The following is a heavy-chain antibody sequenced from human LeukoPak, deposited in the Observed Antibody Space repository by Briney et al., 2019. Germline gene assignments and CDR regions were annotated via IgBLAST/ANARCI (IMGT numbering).Heavy chain of an antibody. V-gene: IGHV3-74*01. J-gene: IGHJ5*02. CDR2: INSDGSST. CDR1: GFTFSSYW. CDR3: ARDPSVKGWFDP. Sequence: GGSLRLSCAASGFTFSSYWMHWVRQAPGKGLVWVSRINSDGSSTSYADSVKGRFTISRDNAENTLYLQMNSLRAEDTAVYYCARDPSVKGWFDPWGQGTLVTVSS. D-gene: IGHD3-16*02.